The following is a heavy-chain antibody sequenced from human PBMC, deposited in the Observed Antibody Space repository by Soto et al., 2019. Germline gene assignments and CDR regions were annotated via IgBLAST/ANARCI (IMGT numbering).Heavy chain of an antibody. D-gene: IGHD3-3*01. V-gene: IGHV1-18*04. J-gene: IGHJ6*02. Sequence: ASVKVSCKASGYTFTSYGISWVRQAPGQGLEWMGWISAYNGNTNYAQKLQGRVTMTTDTSTSTAYMGLRSLRSDDTAVYYCARDGVVTIPHYYYYGMDVWGQGTTVTVS. CDR3: ARDGVVTIPHYYYYGMDV. CDR1: GYTFTSYG. CDR2: ISAYNGNT.